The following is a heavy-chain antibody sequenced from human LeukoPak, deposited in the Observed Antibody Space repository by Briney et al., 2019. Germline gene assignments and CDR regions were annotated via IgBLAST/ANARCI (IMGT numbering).Heavy chain of an antibody. D-gene: IGHD3-22*01. CDR3: TTLGSYDSSGYYLDY. CDR1: GVTVSNAW. J-gene: IGHJ4*02. CDR2: IKSKTDGTTT. V-gene: IGHV3-15*01. Sequence: GGSLRLSCAASGVTVSNAWMSWVRQAPGKGLEWVVRIKSKTDGTTTDYAAPVECRFTISRDDSEHALHLQMNSLKTEDPAVYYCTTLGSYDSSGYYLDYWGQGTLVTVSS.